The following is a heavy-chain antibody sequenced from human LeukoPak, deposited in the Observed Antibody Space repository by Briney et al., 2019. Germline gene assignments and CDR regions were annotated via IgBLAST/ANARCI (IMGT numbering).Heavy chain of an antibody. V-gene: IGHV4-31*03. Sequence: SETLSLTCTVSGGSISSGGYYWSWIRQHPGKGLEWIGYIYYSGSTYYNPSLKSRVTISVDTSKNQFSLKLSSVTAADTAVYYCARGSAIFHNWFDPWGQGTLVTVS. CDR1: GGSISSGGYY. CDR2: IYYSGST. D-gene: IGHD3-3*01. J-gene: IGHJ5*02. CDR3: ARGSAIFHNWFDP.